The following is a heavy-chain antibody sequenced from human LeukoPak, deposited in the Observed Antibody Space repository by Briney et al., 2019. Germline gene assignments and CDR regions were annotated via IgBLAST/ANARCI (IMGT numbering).Heavy chain of an antibody. J-gene: IGHJ6*04. CDR3: ARDFSQSAYYGSGSYYYYYYYGMDV. CDR2: IWYDGSNK. D-gene: IGHD3-10*01. V-gene: IGHV3-33*01. Sequence: GRSLRLSCAASGFTFSSYGMHWVRQAPGKGLEWVAVIWYDGSNKYYADSVKGRFTISRDNSKNTLYLQMNSLRAEDTAAYYCARDFSQSAYYGSGSYYYYYYYGMDVWGKGTTVTVSS. CDR1: GFTFSSYG.